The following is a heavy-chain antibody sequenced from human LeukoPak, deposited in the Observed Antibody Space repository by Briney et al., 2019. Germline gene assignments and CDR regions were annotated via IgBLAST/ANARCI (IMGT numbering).Heavy chain of an antibody. D-gene: IGHD4-17*01. Sequence: ASVKVSCKVSGDSLSELSMHWVRQAPGKGLEWMGGFNPEDGGILYEQRFQGRVSMTEDTSTDTAYMEPRSLRSEDTAVYFCATPGGLRGLYFDLWGQGVLVTVSS. V-gene: IGHV1-24*01. CDR3: ATPGGLRGLYFDL. CDR1: GDSLSELS. J-gene: IGHJ4*02. CDR2: FNPEDGGI.